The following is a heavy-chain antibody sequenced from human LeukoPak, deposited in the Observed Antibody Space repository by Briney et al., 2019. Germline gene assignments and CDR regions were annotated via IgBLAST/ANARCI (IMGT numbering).Heavy chain of an antibody. CDR3: ASGYYYDSSVYSYYFDY. CDR2: ISGSGGST. D-gene: IGHD3-22*01. V-gene: IGHV3-23*01. J-gene: IGHJ4*02. Sequence: GGSLRLSCAASGFTFSSYAMSWVRQAPGKGLEWVSAISGSGGSTYYADSVKGRFTISRDNSKNTLYLQMNSLRAEDTAVYYCASGYYYDSSVYSYYFDYWGQGTLVTVSS. CDR1: GFTFSSYA.